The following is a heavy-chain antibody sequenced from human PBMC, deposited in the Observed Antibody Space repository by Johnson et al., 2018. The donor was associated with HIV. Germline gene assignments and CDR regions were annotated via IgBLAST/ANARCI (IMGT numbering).Heavy chain of an antibody. CDR2: ITGSGNTP. V-gene: IGHV3-23*04. Sequence: VYLVESGGGLVQPGGSLRLSCVGSGFTFRTYAMSWVRQAPGKGLEWVSAITGSGNTPFYADSVKGRFTISRDNSKNTLYLQMNSLRAEDTAVYYCARGGRGHDAFDIWGQGTMVTVSS. J-gene: IGHJ3*02. CDR1: GFTFRTYA. CDR3: ARGGRGHDAFDI.